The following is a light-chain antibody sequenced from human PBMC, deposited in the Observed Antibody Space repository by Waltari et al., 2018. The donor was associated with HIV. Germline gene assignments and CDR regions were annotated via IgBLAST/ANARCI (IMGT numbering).Light chain of an antibody. Sequence: ENVLTQSPGTVSLSPGERVTLSCRASKSVSSNHLAWYQQKPGQAPTLLIYDASIRATGIPDRFGGSGSGTDFTLTISRVEPEDFAVYYCHQYGSFPLTFGGGTKVEIK. CDR2: DAS. CDR3: HQYGSFPLT. V-gene: IGKV3-20*01. J-gene: IGKJ4*01. CDR1: KSVSSNH.